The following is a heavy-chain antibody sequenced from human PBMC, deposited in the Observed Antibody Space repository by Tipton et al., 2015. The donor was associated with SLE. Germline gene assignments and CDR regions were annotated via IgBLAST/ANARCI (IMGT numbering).Heavy chain of an antibody. CDR1: GDALNSYSYY. J-gene: IGHJ5*02. Sequence: TLSLTCTVSGDALNSYSYYWGWIRQPAGKGLEWIGRVYITGETDYSPSLKSRVTISVDTSKNQFSLSLRSLTAADTAVYYCVRDTKGLQRGFALWGQGTLVTVSS. V-gene: IGHV4-61*02. CDR3: VRDTKGLQRGFAL. CDR2: VYITGET.